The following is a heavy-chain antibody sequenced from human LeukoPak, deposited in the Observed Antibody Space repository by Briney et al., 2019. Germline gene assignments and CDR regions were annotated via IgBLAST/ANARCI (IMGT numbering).Heavy chain of an antibody. CDR1: GGSISSSSYY. J-gene: IGHJ4*02. V-gene: IGHV4-39*01. CDR3: ARHRIPAALASAFDY. Sequence: SETLSLTCTVSGGSISSSSYYWDWIRQPPGKGLEWIGAIYYSGNTNYNPSLKSRVTISVDTSKDQFSLKLSSVTAADTAVYYCARHRIPAALASAFDYWGQGTLVTVSS. D-gene: IGHD2-2*01. CDR2: IYYSGNT.